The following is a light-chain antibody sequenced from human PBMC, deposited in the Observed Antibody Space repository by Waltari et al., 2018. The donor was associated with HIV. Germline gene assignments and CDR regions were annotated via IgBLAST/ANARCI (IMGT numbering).Light chain of an antibody. CDR3: QSYDNSLRVI. V-gene: IGLV1-40*01. CDR2: ANN. Sequence: QSVLTPPPSVSGAPGQTVTISCTGSISNLGTGYAAHWYQQLPGAAPKLLIFANNNRPSGVPDRFSGSKSGTSASLAITGLQAEDEADYYCQSYDNSLRVIFGGGTKLTVL. CDR1: ISNLGTGYA. J-gene: IGLJ2*01.